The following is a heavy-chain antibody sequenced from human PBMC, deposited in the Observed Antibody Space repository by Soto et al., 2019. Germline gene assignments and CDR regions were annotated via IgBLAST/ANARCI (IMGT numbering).Heavy chain of an antibody. J-gene: IGHJ4*02. CDR3: VRGGNPYHYATSGPGTFDK. V-gene: IGHV4-30-4*01. CDR2: TSFSGYT. CDR1: GDSVSGGDSY. D-gene: IGHD3-22*01. Sequence: QVQLQESGPGLVKPSQTLSLTCTVSGDSVSGGDSYWSWIRQPPGKALEWIGYTSFSGYTSYSPSLKSRVTISVDMYKSQFYLRLTSVTAADTAIYYCVRGGNPYHYATSGPGTFDKWGQGTLVSVSS.